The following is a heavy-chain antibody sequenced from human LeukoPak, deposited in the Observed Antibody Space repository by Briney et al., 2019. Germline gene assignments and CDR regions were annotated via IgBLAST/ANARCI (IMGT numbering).Heavy chain of an antibody. V-gene: IGHV4-34*01. D-gene: IGHD5-24*01. CDR2: INHSGST. Sequence: SETLSLTCAVYGGSFSGYYWSWIRQPPGKGLEWTGEINHSGSTNYNPSLKSRVTISVDTSKNQFSLKLSSVTAADTAVYYCARPLLDGYKDFDYWGQGTLVTVSS. J-gene: IGHJ4*02. CDR3: ARPLLDGYKDFDY. CDR1: GGSFSGYY.